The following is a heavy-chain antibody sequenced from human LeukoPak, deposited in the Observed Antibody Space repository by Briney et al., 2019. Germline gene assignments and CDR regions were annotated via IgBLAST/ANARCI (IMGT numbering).Heavy chain of an antibody. CDR2: VHYSGST. CDR1: DGSITNYD. V-gene: IGHV4-59*08. Sequence: SETLSLTCTVSDGSITNYDWSWVRQPPGKGLEFIGHVHYSGSTNYNPSLKSRVTISVDTSKNQFSLKLSSVTAADTAVYYCARRQGGSSWSYWYFDLWGRGTLVTVSS. CDR3: ARRQGGSSWSYWYFDL. J-gene: IGHJ2*01. D-gene: IGHD6-13*01.